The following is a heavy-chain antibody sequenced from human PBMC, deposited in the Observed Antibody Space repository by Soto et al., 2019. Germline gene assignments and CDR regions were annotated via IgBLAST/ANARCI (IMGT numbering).Heavy chain of an antibody. V-gene: IGHV1-69*02. D-gene: IGHD3-22*01. CDR3: ARASSGPDSYWYFDL. CDR1: GGTFSSYT. Sequence: QVQLVQSGAEVKKPGSSVKVSCKASGGTFSSYTISWVRQAPGQGLEWMGRIIPILGIANYAQKFQGRVTIAADKFTSTADMELSRLRSEDTAVYYCARASSGPDSYWYFDLWGRGTLVTVSS. J-gene: IGHJ2*01. CDR2: IIPILGIA.